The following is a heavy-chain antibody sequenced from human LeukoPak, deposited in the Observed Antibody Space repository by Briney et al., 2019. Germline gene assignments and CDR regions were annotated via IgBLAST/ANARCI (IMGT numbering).Heavy chain of an antibody. J-gene: IGHJ6*02. Sequence: PSETLSLTCTVSGGSISSGSYWWSWIRQHPERGLEWIAYRYYSGNTYYNPSLKSRVSISVDTSKNQLSLTLTSVTAADTAVYYCARGHRTSSAYHCNSMDVWGQGTTVTVSS. D-gene: IGHD1-1*01. CDR1: GGSISSGSYW. V-gene: IGHV4-31*03. CDR2: RYYSGNT. CDR3: ARGHRTSSAYHCNSMDV.